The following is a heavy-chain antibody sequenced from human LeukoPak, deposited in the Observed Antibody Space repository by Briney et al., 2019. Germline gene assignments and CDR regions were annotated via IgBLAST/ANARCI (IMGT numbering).Heavy chain of an antibody. CDR1: GGSIGSSSYY. J-gene: IGHJ4*02. CDR2: IHYSGTT. D-gene: IGHD1-1*01. V-gene: IGHV4-39*01. Sequence: PSETLSLTCTVSGGSIGSSSYYWGWIRQPPGKGLEWIGSIHYSGTTYHNLSLKSRVTISVDTSKNQISLKLSSVTAADTAVYYCARQVERLSQNDYWGQGTLVTVSS. CDR3: ARQVERLSQNDY.